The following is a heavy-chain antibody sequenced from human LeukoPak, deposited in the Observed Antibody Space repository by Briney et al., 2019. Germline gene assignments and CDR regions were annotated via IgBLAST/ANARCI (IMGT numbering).Heavy chain of an antibody. D-gene: IGHD6-13*01. Sequence: ASVKVSCKASGYTFTSYYMHWVRQAPGQGLEWMGIINPSGGSTSYAQKFQGRVTMTRDTSTSTVYMELSSLRSEDTALYYCAKDGRIAAAGTGPLVLRYFDYWGQGTLVTVSS. J-gene: IGHJ4*02. V-gene: IGHV1-46*01. CDR1: GYTFTSYY. CDR2: INPSGGST. CDR3: AKDGRIAAAGTGPLVLRYFDY.